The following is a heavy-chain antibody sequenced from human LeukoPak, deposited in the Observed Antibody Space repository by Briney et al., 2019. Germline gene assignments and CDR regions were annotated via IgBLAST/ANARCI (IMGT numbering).Heavy chain of an antibody. D-gene: IGHD6-13*01. CDR1: GGSISSGSYF. CDR2: IYYSGRT. CDR3: ARRTSAAAGNTWFDP. V-gene: IGHV4-39*01. J-gene: IGHJ5*02. Sequence: SETLSLTCTVSGGSISSGSYFWDWIRQPPGKGLEWIGSIYYSGRTYYNPSLKSRVTISVDTSKNQFSLKLSSVTAADTAVYYCARRTSAAAGNTWFDPWGQGTLVTVSS.